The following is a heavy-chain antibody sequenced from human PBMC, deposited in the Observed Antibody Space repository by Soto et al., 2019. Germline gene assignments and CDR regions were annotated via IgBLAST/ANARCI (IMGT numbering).Heavy chain of an antibody. CDR1: GFVLSKYV. D-gene: IGHD6-19*01. Sequence: QVQLVESGGGVVHPGRSLRLSCAASGFVLSKYVLYWVRQAPGKGLEWVAIISDDGGNSYYADSVKGRFAISRDNSKNTVFLEMNNLRGDDTAVYYCTRGPTGWRTGNWFDPWGPGTLVTVSS. CDR2: ISDDGGNS. J-gene: IGHJ5*02. V-gene: IGHV3-30*09. CDR3: TRGPTGWRTGNWFDP.